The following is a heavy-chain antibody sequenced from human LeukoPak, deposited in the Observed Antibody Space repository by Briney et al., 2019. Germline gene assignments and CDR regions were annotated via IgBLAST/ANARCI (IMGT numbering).Heavy chain of an antibody. CDR3: AKFIAAPFYFDY. Sequence: GGSLRLSCAASGFTFSSYGMSWVRQAPGKGLEWVSAIGGSGGRTFYADSVQGRFTISRDNYKNTLNLQMNSLRAEDTAVYYCAKFIAAPFYFDYWGQGTLVTVSS. J-gene: IGHJ4*02. V-gene: IGHV3-23*01. D-gene: IGHD6-13*01. CDR1: GFTFSSYG. CDR2: IGGSGGRT.